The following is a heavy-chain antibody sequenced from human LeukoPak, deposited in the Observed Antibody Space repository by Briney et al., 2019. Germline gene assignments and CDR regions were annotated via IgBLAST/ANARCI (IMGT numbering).Heavy chain of an antibody. Sequence: IIYPGDSDTRYSPSFQGQVTISADKSISTAYLQWSSLKASDTAMYYCATPIAAAGPDAFDIWGQGTMVTVSS. CDR2: IYPGDSDT. D-gene: IGHD6-13*01. CDR3: ATPIAAAGPDAFDI. V-gene: IGHV5-51*01. J-gene: IGHJ3*02.